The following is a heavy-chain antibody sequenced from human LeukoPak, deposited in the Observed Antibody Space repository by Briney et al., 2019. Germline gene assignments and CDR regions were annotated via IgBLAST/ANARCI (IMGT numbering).Heavy chain of an antibody. D-gene: IGHD1-26*01. CDR3: ARDQTKWEPLRRRDYYYMDV. CDR2: ISGSGDNT. J-gene: IGHJ6*03. V-gene: IGHV3-23*01. CDR1: GFTFSLYA. Sequence: GGSLRLSCAASGFTFSLYAMSWVRQAPGKGLEWLSSISGSGDNTYYAESVKGRFTISRDNSKNSLYLQMNSLRAEDTAVYYCARDQTKWEPLRRRDYYYMDVWGKGTTVTVSS.